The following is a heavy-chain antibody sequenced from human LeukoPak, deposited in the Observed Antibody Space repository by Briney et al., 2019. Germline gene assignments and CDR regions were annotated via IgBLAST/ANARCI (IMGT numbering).Heavy chain of an antibody. V-gene: IGHV3-30-3*01. J-gene: IGHJ3*02. Sequence: GGSLRLSCAASGFTFSSYAMHWVRQAPGKGLEWVAVISYDGSNKYYADSVKGRFTISRDNSKNTLYLQMNSLRAEDTAVYYCARAPLGPRAFDIWGQGTMVTVSS. CDR3: ARAPLGPRAFDI. CDR2: ISYDGSNK. CDR1: GFTFSSYA.